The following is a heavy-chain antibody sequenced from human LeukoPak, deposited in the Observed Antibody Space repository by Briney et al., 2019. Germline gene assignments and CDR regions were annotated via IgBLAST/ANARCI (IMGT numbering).Heavy chain of an antibody. CDR1: GYTFTSYD. CDR2: MDGNSGKT. Sequence: ASVKVSCKTSGYTFTSYDISWVRQVTGQGLEWVGGMDGNSGKTAYAQNFLGRVTITRNSSISTAYMELSSLRSEDTAVYYCARLYYYASSGYDALDIWGQGTMVAVSS. CDR3: ARLYYYASSGYDALDI. D-gene: IGHD3-22*01. V-gene: IGHV1-8*01. J-gene: IGHJ3*02.